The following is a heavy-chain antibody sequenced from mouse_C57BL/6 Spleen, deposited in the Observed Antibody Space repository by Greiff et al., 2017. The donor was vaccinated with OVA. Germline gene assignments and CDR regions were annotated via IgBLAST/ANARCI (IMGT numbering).Heavy chain of an antibody. CDR2: ISSGSSTI. V-gene: IGHV5-17*01. J-gene: IGHJ4*01. D-gene: IGHD2-5*01. CDR3: ARGEAYYSNYEGYAMDY. Sequence: EVQLVESGGGLVKPGGSLKLSCAASGFTFSDYGMHWVRQAPEKGLEWVAYISSGSSTIYYADTVKGRFTISRDNAKNTLFLQMTSLRSEDTAMYYCARGEAYYSNYEGYAMDYWGQGTSVTVSS. CDR1: GFTFSDYG.